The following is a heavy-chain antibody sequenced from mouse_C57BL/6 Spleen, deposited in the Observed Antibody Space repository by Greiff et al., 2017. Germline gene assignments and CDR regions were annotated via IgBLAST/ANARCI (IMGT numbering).Heavy chain of an antibody. D-gene: IGHD4-1*01. Sequence: QVQLQQSGPELVKPGASVKISCKASGYAFSSSWMNWVKQRPGKGLEWIGRIYPGDGDPNYNGKFKDKATLTAGKTSSTAYMQLSSLTYEDSAVYFCARKRDWDYDFGYWGQGTTLTVSS. V-gene: IGHV1-82*01. CDR3: ARKRDWDYDFGY. CDR1: GYAFSSSW. J-gene: IGHJ2*01. CDR2: IYPGDGDP.